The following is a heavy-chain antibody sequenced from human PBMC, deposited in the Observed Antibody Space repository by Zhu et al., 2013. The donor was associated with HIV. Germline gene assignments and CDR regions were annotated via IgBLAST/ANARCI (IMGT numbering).Heavy chain of an antibody. Sequence: EVQLLESGGGLVQPGGSLRLSCAASGFTFSSYAMSWVRQAPGKGLEWVSAISGSGGSTYYADSVKGRFTISRDNAKNSLYLQMNSLRAEDTAVYYCARAPDMITFGGVIVTLLGFDYWGQGTLVTVSS. V-gene: IGHV3-23*01. CDR2: ISGSGGST. CDR3: ARAPDMITFGGVIVTLLGFDY. D-gene: IGHD3-16*02. J-gene: IGHJ4*02. CDR1: GFTFSSYA.